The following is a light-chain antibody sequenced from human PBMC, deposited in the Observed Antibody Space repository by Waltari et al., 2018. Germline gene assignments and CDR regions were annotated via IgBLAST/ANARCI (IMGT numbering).Light chain of an antibody. Sequence: YVLTQPPSVSVDPGKTARLTCGGENIGSKSVNGYQQKPGQAPVLVMFYDSDRPSEIPERFSGSNSGNTATLTISWVEAGDEADYHCQVWDDVTDSGVFGGGTKLTVL. CDR3: QVWDDVTDSGV. CDR1: NIGSKS. J-gene: IGLJ3*02. CDR2: YDS. V-gene: IGLV3-21*04.